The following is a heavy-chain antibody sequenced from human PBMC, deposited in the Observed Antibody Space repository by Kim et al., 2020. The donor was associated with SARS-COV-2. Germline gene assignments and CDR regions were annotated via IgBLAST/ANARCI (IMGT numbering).Heavy chain of an antibody. Sequence: GGSLRLSCAASGFTFSSYAMHWVRQAPGKGLEWVAVISYDGSNKYYADSVKGRFTISRDNSKNTLYLQMNSLRAEDTAVYYCARDGGRTYYYDSSGYSTTNYYFDYWGQGTLVTVSS. CDR2: ISYDGSNK. CDR3: ARDGGRTYYYDSSGYSTTNYYFDY. CDR1: GFTFSSYA. V-gene: IGHV3-30-3*01. D-gene: IGHD3-22*01. J-gene: IGHJ4*02.